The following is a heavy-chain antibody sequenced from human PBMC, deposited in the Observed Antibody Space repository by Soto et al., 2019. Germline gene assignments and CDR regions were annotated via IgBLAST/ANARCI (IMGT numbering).Heavy chain of an antibody. CDR1: GFTFAVHA. CDR2: ISGLGGTT. Sequence: LRLSCAASGFTFAVHAMSWVRQAPGKGLEWVTSISGLGGTTHYADSVTGRFNISRDTSNSMMYLQVNRLRVEDTAIYYGVKDRLGRKWQLQFDSWGQGTPVTVST. CDR3: VKDRLGRKWQLQFDS. D-gene: IGHD5-12*01. V-gene: IGHV3-23*01. J-gene: IGHJ4*02.